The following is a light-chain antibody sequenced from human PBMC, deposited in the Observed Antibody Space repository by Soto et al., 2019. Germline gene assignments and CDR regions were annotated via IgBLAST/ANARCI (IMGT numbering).Light chain of an antibody. Sequence: QSVLTQPASVSWSPGQSITISCTGTSSDVGGYNYVSWYQQHPGKAPKLMIYDVSNRPSGVSNRFSGSKSGNTASLTISGLQAEDEADYYCSSYTSSSTVFGGGTKLTVL. J-gene: IGLJ2*01. V-gene: IGLV2-14*01. CDR2: DVS. CDR1: SSDVGGYNY. CDR3: SSYTSSSTV.